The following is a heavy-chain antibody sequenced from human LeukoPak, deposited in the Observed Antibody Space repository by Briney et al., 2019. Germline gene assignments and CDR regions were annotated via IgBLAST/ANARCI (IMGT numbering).Heavy chain of an antibody. CDR3: ARVAAYCTNGVCFYENYYYYMDV. J-gene: IGHJ6*03. D-gene: IGHD2-8*01. CDR2: ISAYIGNT. Sequence: ASVKVSCKASGYTFTSYGISWVRQAPGQGLEWMGWISAYIGNTNYAQKLQGRVTMTTGTSTSTAYMELRSLRSDDTAVYYCARVAAYCTNGVCFYENYYYYMDVWGKGTTVTVSS. CDR1: GYTFTSYG. V-gene: IGHV1-18*01.